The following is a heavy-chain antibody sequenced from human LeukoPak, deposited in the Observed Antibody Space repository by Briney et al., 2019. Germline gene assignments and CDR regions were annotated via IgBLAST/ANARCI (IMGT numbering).Heavy chain of an antibody. V-gene: IGHV4-4*02. D-gene: IGHD3-22*01. CDR3: ARDSSGFYYARMLNY. CDR1: GGSISSSNW. J-gene: IGHJ4*02. Sequence: SETLSLTCAVSGGSISSSNWWSWDRQPPGKGLEWIGEIYHSGSTNYNPSLKSRVTISVDKSKNQFSLKLTSVTAADTAFYYCARDSSGFYYARMLNYWGQGTLVTVSS. CDR2: IYHSGST.